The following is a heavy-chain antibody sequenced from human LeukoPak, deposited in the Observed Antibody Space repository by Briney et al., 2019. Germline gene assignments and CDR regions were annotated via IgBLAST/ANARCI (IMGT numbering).Heavy chain of an antibody. CDR2: IYHSGAT. V-gene: IGHV4-4*02. Sequence: ASEILSLTCAGSGDCITSRKWWRWVRQSPEKGLEWIGEIYHSGATNYNPSLKSRVTMSVDKSKNQFSLNLSSVTAADTAVYYCASGSHAVTTHFDYWGQGTLVTVSS. CDR3: ASGSHAVTTHFDY. J-gene: IGHJ4*02. CDR1: GDCITSRKW. D-gene: IGHD3-16*01.